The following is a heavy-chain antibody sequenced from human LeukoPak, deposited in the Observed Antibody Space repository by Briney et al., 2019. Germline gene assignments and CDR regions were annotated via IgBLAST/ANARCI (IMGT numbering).Heavy chain of an antibody. CDR1: GGSIGRYY. CDR2: IYTTGST. Sequence: SETLSLTCTVSGGSIGRYYWTWIRQPAGKGLEWIGRIYTTGSTNYNPSLKSRVSISIDTSRSHFSLNLTSVTAADTAVYFCARDRSGLSPNYFDYWGQGALVTVSS. J-gene: IGHJ4*02. V-gene: IGHV4-4*07. CDR3: ARDRSGLSPNYFDY. D-gene: IGHD3-10*01.